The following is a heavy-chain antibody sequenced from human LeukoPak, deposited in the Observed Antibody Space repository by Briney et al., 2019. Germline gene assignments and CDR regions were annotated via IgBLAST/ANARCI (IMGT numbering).Heavy chain of an antibody. J-gene: IGHJ5*02. V-gene: IGHV4-31*11. CDR2: IYYSGST. CDR3: ARGFLSGDHLPYNWFDP. D-gene: IGHD2-21*02. Sequence: SETLSLTCAVSGDSITGGIEYWSWSRQSPGKGLEWIGYIYYSGSTYYNPSLKSRVTISVDTSKNQFSLKLSSVTAADTAVYYCARGFLSGDHLPYNWFDPWGQGTLVTVSS. CDR1: GDSITGGIEY.